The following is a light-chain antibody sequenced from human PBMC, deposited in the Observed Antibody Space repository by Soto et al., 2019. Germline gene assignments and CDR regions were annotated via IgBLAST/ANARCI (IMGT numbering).Light chain of an antibody. CDR2: DAS. CDR1: QDINKY. CDR3: QQAENGPLT. V-gene: IGKV1-33*01. J-gene: IGKJ4*01. Sequence: DIQMTQSPSSLSASVGDRITITCQASQDINKYLNWYQQKLGKAPKLLIYDASNLQRGVPSRFSRSVSGKHFSLSISSLQPEDIATYYCQQAENGPLTFGGGTKVEIK.